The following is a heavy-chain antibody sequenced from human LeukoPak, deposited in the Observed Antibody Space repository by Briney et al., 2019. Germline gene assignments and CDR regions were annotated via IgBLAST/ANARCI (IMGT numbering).Heavy chain of an antibody. J-gene: IGHJ4*02. CDR1: GFTFSSYG. V-gene: IGHV3-23*01. D-gene: IGHD2-8*01. Sequence: PGGSLRLSCAASGFTFSSYGMGWVRQAPGKGLEWVSSISGGGETTYYADSVKGRFPISRDNSKNTLYLQMNSLRAEDTAVYYCAKHCDGCMMTFDNWGQGTLVTVSS. CDR2: ISGGGETT. CDR3: AKHCDGCMMTFDN.